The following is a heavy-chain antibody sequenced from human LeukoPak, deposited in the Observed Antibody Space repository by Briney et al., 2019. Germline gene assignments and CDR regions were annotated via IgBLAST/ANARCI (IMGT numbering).Heavy chain of an antibody. CDR1: RFSFSSYS. CDR3: ARGAGGYDWNDAFDI. CDR2: ITSSSSFI. D-gene: IGHD5-12*01. Sequence: GGSLRLSCAASRFSFSSYSMNWVRQAPGKGLEWVSSITSSSSFIYYADSEKGRFTISRDNARNSLYLQMNSLRAEDTAVYYCARGAGGYDWNDAFDIWGQGTMVTVSS. V-gene: IGHV3-21*01. J-gene: IGHJ3*02.